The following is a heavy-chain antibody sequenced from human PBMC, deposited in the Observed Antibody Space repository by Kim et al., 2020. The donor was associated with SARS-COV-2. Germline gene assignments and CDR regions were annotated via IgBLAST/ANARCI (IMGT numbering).Heavy chain of an antibody. V-gene: IGHV3-33*01. CDR1: GFTFSSYG. CDR3: ARDSSNYDPDTPYGMDV. CDR2: IWYDGSNK. D-gene: IGHD3-3*01. Sequence: GGSLRLSCAASGFTFSSYGMHWVRQAPGKGLEWVAVIWYDGSNKYYADSVKGRFTISRDNSKNTLYLQMNSLRAEDTAVYYCARDSSNYDPDTPYGMDVWGQGTTVTVSS. J-gene: IGHJ6*02.